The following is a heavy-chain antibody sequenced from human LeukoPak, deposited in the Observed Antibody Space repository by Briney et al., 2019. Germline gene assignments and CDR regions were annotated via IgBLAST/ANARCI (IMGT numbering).Heavy chain of an antibody. CDR1: GGTFSSYA. V-gene: IGHV1-46*01. J-gene: IGHJ6*02. Sequence: ASVKVSCKASGGTFSSYAISWVRQAPGQGLEWMGIINPSGGSTSYAQKFQGRVTMTRDTSTSTVYMELSSLRSEDTAVYYCASSPSAAGVGYYGMDVWGQGTTVTVSS. D-gene: IGHD6-13*01. CDR2: INPSGGST. CDR3: ASSPSAAGVGYYGMDV.